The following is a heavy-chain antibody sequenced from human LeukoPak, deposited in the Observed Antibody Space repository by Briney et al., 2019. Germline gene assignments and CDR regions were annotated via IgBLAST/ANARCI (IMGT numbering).Heavy chain of an antibody. D-gene: IGHD3-22*01. CDR1: GGSISSSSYY. Sequence: PSETLSLTCTVSGGSISSSSYYWGWIRRPPGKGLEWIGSIYYSGSTYYNPSLKSRVTISVATSKNQFSLKLSSVTAADTAVYYCARQSITMIVVVAYFDLWGRGTLVTVSS. CDR2: IYYSGST. V-gene: IGHV4-39*01. CDR3: ARQSITMIVVVAYFDL. J-gene: IGHJ2*01.